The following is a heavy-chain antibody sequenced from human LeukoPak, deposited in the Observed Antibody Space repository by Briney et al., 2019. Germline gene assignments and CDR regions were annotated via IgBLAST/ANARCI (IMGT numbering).Heavy chain of an antibody. CDR1: GGSISSGGYY. V-gene: IGHV4-31*03. J-gene: IGHJ4*02. D-gene: IGHD3-10*01. CDR3: ARGIPSYYYGSGSYTHYFDY. CDR2: IYYSGST. Sequence: SQTLSLTCTVSGGSISSGGYYWSWIRQHAGKGLEWIGYIYYSGSTYYNPSLKSRVTISVDTSKNQFSLKLSSVTAADTAVYYCARGIPSYYYGSGSYTHYFDYWGQGTLVTVSS.